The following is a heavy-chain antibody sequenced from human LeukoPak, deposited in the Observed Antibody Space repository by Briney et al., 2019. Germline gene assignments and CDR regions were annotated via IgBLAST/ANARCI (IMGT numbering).Heavy chain of an antibody. Sequence: GGSLRLSCAASGFTFSSYAMSWVRQAPGKGLERVSAISDSGDTTYYADSVKGRFTISRDNSKDTRYLQMNSLRAEDTAVYYCATKARGDYLAYWGQGTLVTVSS. D-gene: IGHD1-26*01. CDR2: ISDSGDTT. CDR3: ATKARGDYLAY. CDR1: GFTFSSYA. V-gene: IGHV3-23*01. J-gene: IGHJ4*02.